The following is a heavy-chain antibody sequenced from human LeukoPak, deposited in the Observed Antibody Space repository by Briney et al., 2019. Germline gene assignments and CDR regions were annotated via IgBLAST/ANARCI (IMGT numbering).Heavy chain of an antibody. Sequence: PSETLSLTCTVSGVSISRYYWSWIRQSPGKGLEWIGYMYYSGSASYNPSLESRVTISVDTSKNHLSLRLTSVTAADTAVHYCARGGAFRDVVDDDFDFWGQGTLVTVSS. D-gene: IGHD3-3*02. CDR1: GVSISRYY. V-gene: IGHV4-59*08. J-gene: IGHJ4*02. CDR2: MYYSGSA. CDR3: ARGGAFRDVVDDDFDF.